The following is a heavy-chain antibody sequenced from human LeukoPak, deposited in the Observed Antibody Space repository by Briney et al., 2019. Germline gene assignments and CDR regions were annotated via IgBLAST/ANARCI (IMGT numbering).Heavy chain of an antibody. V-gene: IGHV3-23*01. CDR2: IRTNGRDT. J-gene: IGHJ5*02. CDR1: GFTFSSYS. CDR3: ATGGYTTWFDP. D-gene: IGHD2-15*01. Sequence: GGALRLSCAPSGFTFSSYSMSWVRPSPGEGLEWVSNIRTNGRDTYYADAVKGRFTISRDNSKNTLYLEMNSLRAEDTAVYYCATGGYTTWFDPWGQGTLGTVSS.